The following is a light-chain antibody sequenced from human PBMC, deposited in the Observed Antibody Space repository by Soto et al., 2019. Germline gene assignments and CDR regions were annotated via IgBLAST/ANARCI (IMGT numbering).Light chain of an antibody. CDR2: DDD. Sequence: SYVLTQAPSVSVAPGQTATITCGGNNIGSKIVHWYQQKPGQAPVLVVHDDDDRPSGIPERFSGSNSGHRATLTISRVEAGDEADYYCQVWVGSSDRTFGGGTQLTVL. CDR3: QVWVGSSDRT. V-gene: IGLV3-21*02. CDR1: NIGSKI. J-gene: IGLJ2*01.